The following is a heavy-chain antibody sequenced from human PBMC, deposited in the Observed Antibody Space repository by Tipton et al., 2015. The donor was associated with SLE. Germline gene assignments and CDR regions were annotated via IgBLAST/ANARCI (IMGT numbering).Heavy chain of an antibody. CDR3: ARRQLIGAYYFDY. J-gene: IGHJ4*02. CDR1: GGSFSGYY. V-gene: IGHV4-34*01. Sequence: TLSLTCAVYGGSFSGYYWSWIRQPPGKGLEWIGEINRSGNTNYNPSLKSRVTISVDTSKNQFSLKLTSVTAADTAVYYCARRQLIGAYYFDYWCQGTLVTVSS. CDR2: INRSGNT. D-gene: IGHD3-3*01.